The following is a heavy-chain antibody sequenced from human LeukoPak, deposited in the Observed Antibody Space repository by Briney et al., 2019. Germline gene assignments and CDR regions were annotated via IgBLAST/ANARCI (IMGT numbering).Heavy chain of an antibody. D-gene: IGHD2-21*02. Sequence: KSSETLSLTCTVSGGSISTPGYYWGWIRQPPGKGLEWIGSLYHSGSTYYKPSLKSRATISVDKSKHQCSLKLRSVTAADTAVYYCARHALATVTDPSFDYWGQGTLVTVSS. CDR2: LYHSGST. CDR3: ARHALATVTDPSFDY. V-gene: IGHV4-39*01. CDR1: GGSISTPGYY. J-gene: IGHJ4*02.